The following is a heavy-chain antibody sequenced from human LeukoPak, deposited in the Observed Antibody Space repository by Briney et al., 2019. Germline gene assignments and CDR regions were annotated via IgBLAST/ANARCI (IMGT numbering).Heavy chain of an antibody. Sequence: ASVKVSCKASGYTFTGYYRHWVRQAPGQGLEWMGWINPNGGGTNYAQKFQGRVTMTRDTSISTAYMELSRLRSDDTAVYYCARVSSSWSYGMDVWGQGTTVTVSS. V-gene: IGHV1-2*02. J-gene: IGHJ6*02. CDR2: INPNGGGT. CDR1: GYTFTGYY. D-gene: IGHD6-13*01. CDR3: ARVSSSWSYGMDV.